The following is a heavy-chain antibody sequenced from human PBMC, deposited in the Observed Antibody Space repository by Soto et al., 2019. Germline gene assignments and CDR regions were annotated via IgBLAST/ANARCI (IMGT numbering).Heavy chain of an antibody. CDR3: LTGGVVVPAASVGAFDI. CDR2: INHSGST. D-gene: IGHD2-2*01. Sequence: SETLSLTCAVYGGSFSGYYWSWIRQPPGKGLEWIGEINHSGSTNYNPSLKSRVTISVDTSKNQFSLKLSSVTAADTAVYYCLTGGVVVPAASVGAFDIWGQGTMVTVSS. CDR1: GGSFSGYY. J-gene: IGHJ3*02. V-gene: IGHV4-34*01.